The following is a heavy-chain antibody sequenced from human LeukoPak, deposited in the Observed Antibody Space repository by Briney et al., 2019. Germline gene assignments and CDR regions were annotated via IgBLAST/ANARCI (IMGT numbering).Heavy chain of an antibody. D-gene: IGHD3-16*01. V-gene: IGHV3-30*18. CDR1: GFTFSSYG. CDR3: AKDLTGGGEFDP. J-gene: IGHJ5*02. Sequence: GGSLRLSCAASGFTFSSYGMHWVRQAPGKGLKWVAVISYDGSNKYYADSVKGRFTISRDNSKNTLYLQMNSLRAEDTAVYYCAKDLTGGGEFDPWGQGTLVTVSS. CDR2: ISYDGSNK.